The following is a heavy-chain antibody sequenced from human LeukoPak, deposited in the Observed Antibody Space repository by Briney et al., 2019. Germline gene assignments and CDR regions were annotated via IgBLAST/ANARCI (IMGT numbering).Heavy chain of an antibody. D-gene: IGHD2-2*01. CDR1: GFTFSNFA. J-gene: IGHJ5*02. CDR3: AKGSLGYCSSTSCYPYNWFDP. Sequence: PGGSLLLSCVASGFTFSNFAMSWVRQAPGKGPEWVSLIIGSSGDTFYADSVKGRFTISRDNSKNTLYLQMNSLRAEDTAVYYCAKGSLGYCSSTSCYPYNWFDPWGQGTLVTVSS. V-gene: IGHV3-23*01. CDR2: IIGSSGDT.